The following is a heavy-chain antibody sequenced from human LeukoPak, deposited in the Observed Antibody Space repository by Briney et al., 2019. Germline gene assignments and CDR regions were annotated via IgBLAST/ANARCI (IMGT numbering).Heavy chain of an antibody. CDR2: INAGNGNT. D-gene: IGHD6-13*01. V-gene: IGHV1-3*01. CDR3: ARGLSSQQLVNY. CDR1: GYTFTSYA. J-gene: IGHJ4*02. Sequence: ASVKVSCKASGYTFTSYAMHWARQAPGQRLEWMGWINAGNGNTKYSQKFQGRVTITRDTSASTAYMELSSLRSEDTAVYYCARGLSSQQLVNYWGQGTLVTVSS.